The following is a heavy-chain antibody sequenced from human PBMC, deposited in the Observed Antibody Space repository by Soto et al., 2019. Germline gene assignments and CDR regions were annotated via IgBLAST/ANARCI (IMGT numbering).Heavy chain of an antibody. J-gene: IGHJ4*02. V-gene: IGHV3-30*18. CDR2: ISYDGSNK. Sequence: GSLRLSCAASGFTFSSYGMHWVRQAPGKGLEWVAVISYDGSNKYYADSVKGRFTISRDNSKNTLYLQMNSLRAEDTAVYYCAKDRMDIMSYSGYFDYWGQGTLVTVSS. D-gene: IGHD1-26*01. CDR3: AKDRMDIMSYSGYFDY. CDR1: GFTFSSYG.